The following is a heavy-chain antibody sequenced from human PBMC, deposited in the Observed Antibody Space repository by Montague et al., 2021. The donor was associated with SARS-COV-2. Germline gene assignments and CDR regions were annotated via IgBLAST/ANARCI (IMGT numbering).Heavy chain of an antibody. CDR3: AREDYGDYGFDY. Sequence: SLRLSCAASGFTFSSYAMHWVRQAPGKGLEWVAVISYDESNKYYADSVKGRFTISRDNSKNTLYLQMNSLRAEDTAVYYCAREDYGDYGFDYWGQGTLVTVSS. V-gene: IGHV3-30-3*01. CDR2: ISYDESNK. J-gene: IGHJ4*02. D-gene: IGHD4-17*01. CDR1: GFTFSSYA.